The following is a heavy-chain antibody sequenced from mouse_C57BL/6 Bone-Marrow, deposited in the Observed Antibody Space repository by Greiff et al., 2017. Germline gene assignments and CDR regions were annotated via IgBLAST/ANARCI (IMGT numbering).Heavy chain of an antibody. Sequence: EVMLVESGGGLVKPGGSLKLSCAASGFTFSDYGMHWVRQAPGQGLEWVAYISRGSSTIYYADTVKGRFTISRDNAKNTLFLQMTSLRSEDTAMYYCAGNWDAYWGQGTLVTVSA. CDR3: AGNWDAY. J-gene: IGHJ3*01. V-gene: IGHV5-17*01. CDR1: GFTFSDYG. D-gene: IGHD4-1*01. CDR2: ISRGSSTI.